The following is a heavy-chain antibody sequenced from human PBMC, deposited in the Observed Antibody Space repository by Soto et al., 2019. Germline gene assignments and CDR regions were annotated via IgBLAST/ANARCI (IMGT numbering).Heavy chain of an antibody. D-gene: IGHD2-15*01. J-gene: IGHJ3*02. CDR2: ISAYNGNT. Sequence: QVQLVQSGAEVKKPGASVKVSCKASGYTFTSYGISWVRQAPGQGLEWMGWISAYNGNTNYAQKLQGRVTITTDTYTSTAYMELRSLRSDDTAVYYCARQMPVAVAAPENAFDIWGQGTMVTVSS. CDR3: ARQMPVAVAAPENAFDI. V-gene: IGHV1-18*01. CDR1: GYTFTSYG.